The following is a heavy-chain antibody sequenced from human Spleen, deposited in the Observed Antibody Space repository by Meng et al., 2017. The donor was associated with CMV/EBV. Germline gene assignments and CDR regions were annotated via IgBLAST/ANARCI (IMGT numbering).Heavy chain of an antibody. J-gene: IGHJ4*02. CDR3: ARDLVVPAAAHFDY. V-gene: IGHV3-53*01. CDR2: IYSGGST. CDR1: GFTVSSNY. D-gene: IGHD2-2*01. Sequence: GGSLRLSCAASGFTVSSNYMSWVRQAPGKGLEWVSVIYSGGSTYYADSVKGRFTISRDNSKNTLYLQMNSLRVEDTAVYYCARDLVVPAAAHFDYWGQGTLVTVSS.